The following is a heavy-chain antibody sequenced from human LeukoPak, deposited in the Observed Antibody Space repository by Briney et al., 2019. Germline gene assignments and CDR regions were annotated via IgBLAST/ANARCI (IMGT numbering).Heavy chain of an antibody. Sequence: ASVKVSCKASGGTFSSYTISWVRQAPGQGLEWMGRIIPILGIANYAQKFQGRVTITADKSTSTAYMEPSSLRSEDTAVYYCARGLNSGYYYVSAFDIWGQGTMVTVSS. J-gene: IGHJ3*02. D-gene: IGHD3-22*01. CDR2: IIPILGIA. CDR3: ARGLNSGYYYVSAFDI. V-gene: IGHV1-69*02. CDR1: GGTFSSYT.